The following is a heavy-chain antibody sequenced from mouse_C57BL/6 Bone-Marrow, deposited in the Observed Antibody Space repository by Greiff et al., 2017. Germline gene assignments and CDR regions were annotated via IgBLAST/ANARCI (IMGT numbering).Heavy chain of an antibody. CDR3: ARPGSDYGLDF. V-gene: IGHV1-78*01. D-gene: IGHD2-13*01. J-gene: IGHJ2*03. CDR1: GYTFTDHS. CDR2: IYPRDGST. Sequence: VQLQESDAELVKPGASVKISCTVSGYTFTDHSIHWMKQRPEQGLEWIGYIYPRDGSTKYNEKFKGKATLTADKSSSTAYLQLNSLTSEDSEVYFCARPGSDYGLDFWGQGTSITVTA.